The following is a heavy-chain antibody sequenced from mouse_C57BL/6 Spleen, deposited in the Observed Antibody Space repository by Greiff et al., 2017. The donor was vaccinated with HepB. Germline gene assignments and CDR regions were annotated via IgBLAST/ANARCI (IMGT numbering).Heavy chain of an antibody. CDR1: GYTFTDYY. CDR3: ARRDYGSPYAMDY. CDR2: IYPGSGNT. V-gene: IGHV1-76*01. J-gene: IGHJ4*01. Sequence: VQVVESGAELVRPGASVKLSCKASGYTFTDYYINWVKQRPGQGLEWIARIYPGSGNTYYNEKFKGKATLTAEKSSSTAYMQLSSLTSEDSAVYFCARRDYGSPYAMDYWGQGTSVTVSS. D-gene: IGHD1-1*01.